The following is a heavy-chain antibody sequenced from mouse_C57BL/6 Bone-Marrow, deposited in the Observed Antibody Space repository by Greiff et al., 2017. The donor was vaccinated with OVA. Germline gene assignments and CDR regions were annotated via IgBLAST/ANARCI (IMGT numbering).Heavy chain of an antibody. V-gene: IGHV1-64*01. D-gene: IGHD1-3*01. Sequence: QVQLQQPGAELVKPGASVKLSCKASGYTFTSYWMHWVKQRPGQGLEWIGMIHPNSGSTNYNEKFKSKATLTVDKSSSTAYMQLSSLTSEDSAVYYCARRLTLYAMGYWGQGTSVTVSS. CDR1: GYTFTSYW. CDR2: IHPNSGST. J-gene: IGHJ4*01. CDR3: ARRLTLYAMGY.